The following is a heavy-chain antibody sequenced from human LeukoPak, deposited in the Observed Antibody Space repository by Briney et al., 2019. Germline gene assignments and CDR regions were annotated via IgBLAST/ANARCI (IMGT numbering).Heavy chain of an antibody. CDR3: ARDEAIAVAGYYYYGMDV. Sequence: SETLSLTCTVSGGSISSYYWSWIRQPPGKGLEWIGYIYYSGSTNYNPSLKSRVTISVDTSKNQFSLKLSSVTAADTAVYYCARDEAIAVAGYYYYGMDVWGKGTRSPSPQ. CDR1: GGSISSYY. V-gene: IGHV4-59*01. CDR2: IYYSGST. D-gene: IGHD6-19*01. J-gene: IGHJ6*04.